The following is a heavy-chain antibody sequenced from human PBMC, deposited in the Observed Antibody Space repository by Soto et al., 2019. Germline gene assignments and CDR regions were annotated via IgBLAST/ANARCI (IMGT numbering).Heavy chain of an antibody. J-gene: IGHJ4*02. V-gene: IGHV4-31*03. CDR1: GGSISSGGYY. CDR2: IYYSGST. D-gene: IGHD3-16*01. Sequence: SETLSLTCTVSGGSISSGGYYWSWIRQHPGKGLEWIGYIYYSGSTYYNPSLKSRVTISVDTSKNQFSLKLSSVTAADTAVYYCARAGGGSGYLDYWGQGTLVTVSS. CDR3: ARAGGGSGYLDY.